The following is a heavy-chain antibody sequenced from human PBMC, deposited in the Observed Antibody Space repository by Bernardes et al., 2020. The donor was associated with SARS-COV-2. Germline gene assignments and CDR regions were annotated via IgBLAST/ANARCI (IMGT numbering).Heavy chain of an antibody. V-gene: IGHV1-2*02. CDR3: ALPPTNYDRYGMDV. J-gene: IGHJ6*02. Sequence: AQLEVACKASGYTFTGYYMHWVRQAPGQGLEWMGWINPNSGGTNYAQKFQGRVTMTRDTSISTAYMELSRLRSDDTAVYYCALPPTNYDRYGMDVWGQGTTVTVSS. D-gene: IGHD3-22*01. CDR2: INPNSGGT. CDR1: GYTFTGYY.